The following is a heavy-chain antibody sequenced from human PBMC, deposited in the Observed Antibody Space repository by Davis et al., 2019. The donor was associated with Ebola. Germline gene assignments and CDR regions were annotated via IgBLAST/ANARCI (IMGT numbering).Heavy chain of an antibody. CDR1: GFTVSSNY. CDR2: INHSGST. D-gene: IGHD4-17*01. J-gene: IGHJ6*02. V-gene: IGHV4-34*01. CDR3: ARHYRATVTARSLYYYGMDV. Sequence: AGSLRLSCAASGFTVSSNYMSWVRQPPGKGLEWIGEINHSGSTNYNPSLKSRVTITVDTSKNQFSLKLSSVTAADTAVHYCARHYRATVTARSLYYYGMDVWGQGTTVTVSS.